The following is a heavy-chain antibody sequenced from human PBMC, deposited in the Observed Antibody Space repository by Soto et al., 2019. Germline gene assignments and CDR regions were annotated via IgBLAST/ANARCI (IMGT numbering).Heavy chain of an antibody. V-gene: IGHV3-23*01. Sequence: PGGSLRLSCAASGFTFSSYSMNWVRQAPGKGLEWVSTIGGSGGDTSYADFVRGQFTISRDNSRNTLYLQMNSLRAEDTAVYYCVKDAPGSGWLGDSGGGGTLVTVPS. CDR3: VKDAPGSGWLGDS. J-gene: IGHJ4*02. CDR2: IGGSGGDT. D-gene: IGHD3-22*01. CDR1: GFTFSSYS.